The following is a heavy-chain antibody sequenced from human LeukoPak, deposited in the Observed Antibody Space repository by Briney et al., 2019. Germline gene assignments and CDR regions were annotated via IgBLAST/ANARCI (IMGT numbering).Heavy chain of an antibody. CDR1: GFTFISYW. CDR2: INTDGSSI. V-gene: IGHV3-74*01. D-gene: IGHD2-15*01. Sequence: GGSLRLSCAASGFTFISYWMHWVSQAPGKGLVWVSRINTDGSSISYADSVKGRFTISIDNAENTLYLQMNSLRAEDTAVYYCATDGGYCSGGRCDPYYWGQGTLVTVSS. CDR3: ATDGGYCSGGRCDPYY. J-gene: IGHJ4*02.